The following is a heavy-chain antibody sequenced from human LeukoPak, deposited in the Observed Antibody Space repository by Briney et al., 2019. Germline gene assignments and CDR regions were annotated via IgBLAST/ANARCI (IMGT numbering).Heavy chain of an antibody. D-gene: IGHD3-10*01. CDR3: ARGLGFGDPPSDY. Sequence: SETLSLTCAVSGASISSSNWWSWVRQPPGKGLEWIGEIYHSGSTNYNPSLKSRVTISVDKSKNQFSLKLSSVTAADTAVYYCARGLGFGDPPSDYWGQGTLVTVSS. J-gene: IGHJ4*02. V-gene: IGHV4-4*02. CDR2: IYHSGST. CDR1: GASISSSNW.